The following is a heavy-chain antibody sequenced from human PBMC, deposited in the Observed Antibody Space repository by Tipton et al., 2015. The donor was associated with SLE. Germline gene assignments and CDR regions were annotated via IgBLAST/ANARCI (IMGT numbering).Heavy chain of an antibody. D-gene: IGHD1-26*01. CDR1: GGSINSYY. V-gene: IGHV4-59*01. Sequence: TLSLTCTVSGGSINSYYWSWIRQPPGKGLEWIGYVYYTETASYNPSLKSRVTISVDTSKNQFSLKLSAVTAADRAVYYCARAAYRGSSVDYWGQGTLVTVSS. CDR2: VYYTETA. CDR3: ARAAYRGSSVDY. J-gene: IGHJ4*02.